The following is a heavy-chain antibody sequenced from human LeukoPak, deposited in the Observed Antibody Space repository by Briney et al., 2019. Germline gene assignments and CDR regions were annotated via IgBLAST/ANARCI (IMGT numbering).Heavy chain of an antibody. CDR3: AKNQGQWLVPVDY. CDR1: GFTFSNYA. CDR2: MSGSGGST. V-gene: IGHV3-23*01. D-gene: IGHD6-19*01. J-gene: IGHJ4*02. Sequence: GGSLRLSCAASGFTFSNYAMSWVRQAPGKGLEWVSSMSGSGGSTYYADSVKGRFAISRDNSKNTLYLQMNNLRAEDTALYYCAKNQGQWLVPVDYWGQGTLVTVSS.